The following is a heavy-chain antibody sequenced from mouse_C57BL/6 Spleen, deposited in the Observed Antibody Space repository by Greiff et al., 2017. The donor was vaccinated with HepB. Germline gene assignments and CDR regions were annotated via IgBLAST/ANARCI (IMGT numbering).Heavy chain of an antibody. V-gene: IGHV5-6*01. CDR2: ISSGGRYT. Sequence: EVKLMESGGDLVKPGGSLKLSCAASGFNFSSYGMSWVRQTPDKRLEWVATISSGGRYTDYPDSAKGRVTISRDNANNTLYLQMSRLKSEDTAMYYWARQVPYYSGSSYWYFDVWGTGTTVTVSS. CDR1: GFNFSSYG. J-gene: IGHJ1*03. D-gene: IGHD1-1*01. CDR3: ARQVPYYSGSSYWYFDV.